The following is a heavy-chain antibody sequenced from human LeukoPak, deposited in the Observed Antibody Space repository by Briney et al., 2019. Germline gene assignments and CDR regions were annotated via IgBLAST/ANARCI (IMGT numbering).Heavy chain of an antibody. CDR3: ARAPVTSCRGAFCYPFDL. D-gene: IGHD2-21*01. Sequence: GGSPRLSCAASGFPLSSYAMSWVRQVPGKGLEWVSATSSSDDGTYHADSVRGRFTIYRDNFRNTLYLQMNRLRVEDAALYYCARAPVTSCRGAFCYPFDLWGQGVLVTVSS. CDR2: TSSSDDGT. J-gene: IGHJ4*02. CDR1: GFPLSSYA. V-gene: IGHV3-23*01.